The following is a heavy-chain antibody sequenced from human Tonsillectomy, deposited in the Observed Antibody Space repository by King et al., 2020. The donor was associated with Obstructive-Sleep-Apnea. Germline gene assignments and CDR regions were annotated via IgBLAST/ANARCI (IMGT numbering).Heavy chain of an antibody. CDR3: ARHLXSSGXXXAXXX. V-gene: IGHV4-59*08. CDR1: GGSLSSYY. CDR2: VYYSGST. J-gene: IGHJ3*02. D-gene: IGHD3-22*01. Sequence: QLQESGPGLVKPSETLSLTCTVSGGSLSSYYWSWIRQPPGKGLEWIGYVYYSGSTNYNPSLKSRVTISVDTSKNQFSLKLSSVTAADPAVYYFARHLXSSGXXXAXXXWGQGTMXTVSS.